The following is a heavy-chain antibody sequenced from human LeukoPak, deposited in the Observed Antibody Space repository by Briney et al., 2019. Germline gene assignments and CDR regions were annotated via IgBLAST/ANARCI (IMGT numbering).Heavy chain of an antibody. D-gene: IGHD3-22*01. J-gene: IGHJ4*02. CDR2: ISAYNGNT. CDR3: ASGAYYYDRYYFDY. CDR1: GYTFTSYG. V-gene: IGHV1-18*01. Sequence: GASVKVSCKASGYTFTSYGISWVRQAPGQGLEWTGWISAYNGNTNYAQKLQGRVTMTTDTSTSTAYMELRSLRSDDTAVYYCASGAYYYDRYYFDYWGQGTLVTVSS.